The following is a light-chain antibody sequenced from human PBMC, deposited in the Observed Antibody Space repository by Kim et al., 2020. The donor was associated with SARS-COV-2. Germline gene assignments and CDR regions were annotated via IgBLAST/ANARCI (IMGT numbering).Light chain of an antibody. CDR1: QSISSY. CDR3: QQCYSTPLT. Sequence: AAVGDRVTMNCRASQSISSYLNLYQQKPGKAPKLLIYAASSLQSGVPSRFSGSGSGTDFTLTISSLQPEDFATYYCQQCYSTPLTFGGGTQVDIK. CDR2: AAS. V-gene: IGKV1-39*01. J-gene: IGKJ4*01.